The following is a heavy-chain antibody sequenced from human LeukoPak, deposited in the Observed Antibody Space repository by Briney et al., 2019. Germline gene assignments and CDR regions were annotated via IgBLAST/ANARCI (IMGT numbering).Heavy chain of an antibody. CDR3: ARYPRVGATNYYYYMDV. V-gene: IGHV3-66*02. CDR2: IYSGGST. J-gene: IGHJ6*03. CDR1: GFTFSSYA. D-gene: IGHD1-26*01. Sequence: GGSLRLSCAASGFTFSSYAMTWVRQAPGKGLEWVSVIYSGGSTYYADSVKGRFTISRDNSKNTLYLQMNSLRAEDTAVYYCARYPRVGATNYYYYMDVWGKGTTVTVSS.